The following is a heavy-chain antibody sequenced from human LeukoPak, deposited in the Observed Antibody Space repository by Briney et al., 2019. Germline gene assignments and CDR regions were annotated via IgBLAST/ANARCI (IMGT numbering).Heavy chain of an antibody. CDR1: GFTFSSHG. D-gene: IGHD3-22*01. Sequence: PGGSLRLSCASSGFTFSSHGMYWVRQAPGKGLEWVTFIRYDGSDIYYVDSVNGRFTISRDNSKNTLYLQMDSLRAEDTAVYYCATNRSGYFFDWGQGTLVTVSS. J-gene: IGHJ4*02. V-gene: IGHV3-30*02. CDR3: ATNRSGYFFD. CDR2: IRYDGSDI.